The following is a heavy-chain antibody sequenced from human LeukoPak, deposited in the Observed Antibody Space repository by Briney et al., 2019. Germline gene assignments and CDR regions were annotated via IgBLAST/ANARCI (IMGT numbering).Heavy chain of an antibody. CDR2: ISYDGSNK. CDR1: GFTFSSYG. Sequence: PGGSLRLSCAASGFTFSSYGMHWVRQAPGKGLEWVAVISYDGSNKYYADSVKGRFTISRDNSKNTLYLQMNSLRAEDTAVYYCAKAGTSPGIAAAVSNYFDYWGQGTLVTVSS. D-gene: IGHD6-13*01. J-gene: IGHJ4*02. CDR3: AKAGTSPGIAAAVSNYFDY. V-gene: IGHV3-30*18.